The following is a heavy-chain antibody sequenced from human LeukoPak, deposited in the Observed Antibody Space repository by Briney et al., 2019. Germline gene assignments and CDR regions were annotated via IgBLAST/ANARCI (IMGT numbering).Heavy chain of an antibody. V-gene: IGHV5-51*01. D-gene: IGHD3-10*01. CDR1: GYNFTSYW. Sequence: GESLKISCKGSGYNFTSYWIGWVRQMPGKGLEWMGIIYPGDSDTRYSPSFQGQVTISADKSISTAYLQWSSLKASDTAMYYCARRQRITMVRGVINWFDPWGQGTLVTVSS. J-gene: IGHJ5*02. CDR2: IYPGDSDT. CDR3: ARRQRITMVRGVINWFDP.